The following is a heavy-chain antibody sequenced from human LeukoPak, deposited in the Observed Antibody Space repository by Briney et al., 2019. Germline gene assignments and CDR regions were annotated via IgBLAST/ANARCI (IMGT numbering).Heavy chain of an antibody. Sequence: GGPLRLSCAASGFTFSSYEMNWVCQAPGKGLEWISYISSSGSTMYYADSVKGRFTISRDNAKNSLYLQMNSLRAEDTAIYYCASSSWYALVYWGQGTLVTVSS. J-gene: IGHJ4*02. CDR2: ISSSGSTM. V-gene: IGHV3-48*03. D-gene: IGHD6-13*01. CDR1: GFTFSSYE. CDR3: ASSSWYALVY.